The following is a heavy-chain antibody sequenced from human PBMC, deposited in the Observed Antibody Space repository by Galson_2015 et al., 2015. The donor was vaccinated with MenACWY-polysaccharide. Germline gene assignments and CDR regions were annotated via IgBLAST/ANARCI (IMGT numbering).Heavy chain of an antibody. D-gene: IGHD1-26*01. Sequence: SLRLSCAASGFTFSTYAMHWVRQAPGQGLEWMATISSSGDDKYYADSVKGRFTISRDNSNNTLYLEMSSLRAGDTAVYYCVKNGYTGSSYGYFDSGGQGTLGTVSS. CDR3: VKNGYTGSSYGYFDS. V-gene: IGHV3-30*18. J-gene: IGHJ4*02. CDR2: ISSSGDDK. CDR1: GFTFSTYA.